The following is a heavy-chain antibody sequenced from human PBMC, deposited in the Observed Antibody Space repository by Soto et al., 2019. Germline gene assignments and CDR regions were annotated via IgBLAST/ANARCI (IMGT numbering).Heavy chain of an antibody. Sequence: HPGGSLRLSCATSGFTFISYWMNWVRQAPGKGLEWVASMSQDGSKKYYVDSVKGRFIISRDNAKSSLYLQMNSLRAEDTAVYYCARDTPTAPFDYWGQGTLVTVSS. V-gene: IGHV3-7*01. J-gene: IGHJ4*02. CDR3: ARDTPTAPFDY. CDR2: MSQDGSKK. D-gene: IGHD4-17*01. CDR1: GFTFISYW.